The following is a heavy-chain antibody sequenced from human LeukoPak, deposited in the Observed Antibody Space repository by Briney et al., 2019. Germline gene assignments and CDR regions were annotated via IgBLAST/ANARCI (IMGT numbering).Heavy chain of an antibody. V-gene: IGHV1-2*02. D-gene: IGHD6-19*01. J-gene: IGHJ5*02. Sequence: ASVKVSRKASGYTFTGYYMHWVRQAPGQGLEWMGWINPNSGGTNYAQKFQGRVTMTRDTSISTAYMELSRLRSDDTAVYYCARDSHDYSSGWYDNWFDPWGQGTLVTVSS. CDR1: GYTFTGYY. CDR3: ARDSHDYSSGWYDNWFDP. CDR2: INPNSGGT.